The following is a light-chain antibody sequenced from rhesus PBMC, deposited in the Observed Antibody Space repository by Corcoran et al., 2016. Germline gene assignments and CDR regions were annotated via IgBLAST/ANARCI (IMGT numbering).Light chain of an antibody. CDR1: QGISSR. CDR2: KAS. J-gene: IGKJ2*01. Sequence: DIQITQSPSSLSASVGDRVTITCRASQGISSRLAWYQQKPGKAPNLLIDKASSLQSGVPSRFSGSGSGTYFTLTISSLQPEDVATYYCQQYNIAPYSFGQGTKVEIK. V-gene: IGKV1-21*01. CDR3: QQYNIAPYS.